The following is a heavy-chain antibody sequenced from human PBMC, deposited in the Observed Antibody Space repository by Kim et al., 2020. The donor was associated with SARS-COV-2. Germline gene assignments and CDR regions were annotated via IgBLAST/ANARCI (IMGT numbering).Heavy chain of an antibody. CDR1: GFSLSASGVG. J-gene: IGHJ4*02. CDR3: TQSRGTYGYLGVHS. CDR2: IYWDDDK. Sequence: SGPTLVKPTQTLTLTCAFSGFSLSASGVGVAWIRQTPGKALEWLALIYWDDDKRYNPSLKTRLTIAKDTSKNQVVLTMTNMDPADTATYYCTQSRGTYGYLGVHSWGQGTLVTVSS. V-gene: IGHV2-5*02. D-gene: IGHD5-18*01.